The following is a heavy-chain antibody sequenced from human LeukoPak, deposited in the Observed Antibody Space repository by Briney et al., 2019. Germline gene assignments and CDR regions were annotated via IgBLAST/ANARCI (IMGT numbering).Heavy chain of an antibody. J-gene: IGHJ4*02. CDR3: ARDHFAGTYSNHY. V-gene: IGHV1-2*06. CDR1: GYTFTGYY. Sequence: ASVKVSCKASGYTFTGYYIHWVRQAPGQGLEWMGRINPNRGGTSSAEKFQGRVTMTRDTSITTAYMELSRLTSDDTAVYYCARDHFAGTYSNHYWGQGTLVTVSS. CDR2: INPNRGGT. D-gene: IGHD4-11*01.